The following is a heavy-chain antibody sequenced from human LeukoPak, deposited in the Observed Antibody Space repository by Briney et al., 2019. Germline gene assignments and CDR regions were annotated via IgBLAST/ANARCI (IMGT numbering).Heavy chain of an antibody. V-gene: IGHV3-74*01. CDR1: GNYW. D-gene: IGHD2/OR15-2a*01. Sequence: GGSLRLSCAASGNYWMHWVRQAPGKGLVWVSHINSDGSWTSYADSVKGRFTISKDNAKNTVYLQMNSLRAEDTAVYYCVSFYETYWDRGTLVTVSS. J-gene: IGHJ4*02. CDR2: INSDGSWT. CDR3: VSFYETY.